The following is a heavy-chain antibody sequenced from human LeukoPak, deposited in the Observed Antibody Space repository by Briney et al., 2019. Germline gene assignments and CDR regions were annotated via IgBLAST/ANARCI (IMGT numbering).Heavy chain of an antibody. D-gene: IGHD1-1*01. V-gene: IGHV3-23*01. CDR1: GFTFSNYA. Sequence: TGGSLRLSCAASGFTFSNYAMGWVRQAPGKGLEWVSTISASGAHTYYTDSVKGRFTISRDNSKNTLYLQMNSLRADDTAVYYCARVGNDFDPWGQGTLVTVSS. CDR3: ARVGNDFDP. J-gene: IGHJ5*02. CDR2: ISASGAHT.